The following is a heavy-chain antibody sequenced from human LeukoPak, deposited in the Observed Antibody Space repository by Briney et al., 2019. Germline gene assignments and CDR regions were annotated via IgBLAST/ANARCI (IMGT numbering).Heavy chain of an antibody. Sequence: GGSLRLSCAASEFTFSNFWMSWVRQAPGKGLGWVANTNTDGSEKYYVDSVKGRVTISRDNAMNFLYLQLNSLRVDDTAVYYCARDSGSCRGCAFDIWGQGTVVTVSS. CDR2: TNTDGSEK. V-gene: IGHV3-7*01. CDR1: EFTFSNFW. D-gene: IGHD1-26*01. J-gene: IGHJ3*02. CDR3: ARDSGSCRGCAFDI.